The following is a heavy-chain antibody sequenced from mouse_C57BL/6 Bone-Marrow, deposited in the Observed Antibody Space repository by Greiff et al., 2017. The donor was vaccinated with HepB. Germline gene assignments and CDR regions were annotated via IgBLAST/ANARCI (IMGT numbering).Heavy chain of an antibody. V-gene: IGHV1-69*01. CDR3: ARWELTYAMDY. CDR2: IDPSDSYT. CDR1: GYTFTNYC. J-gene: IGHJ4*01. Sequence: QVQLQQPGAELVMPGASVKLSCKASGYTFTNYCMHWVQQRPGQGLEWIGEIDPSDSYTNYNQKFKGTSTLTVDKSSSTAYMQLSSLTSEDSAVYYCARWELTYAMDYWGQGTSVTVSS. D-gene: IGHD4-1*01.